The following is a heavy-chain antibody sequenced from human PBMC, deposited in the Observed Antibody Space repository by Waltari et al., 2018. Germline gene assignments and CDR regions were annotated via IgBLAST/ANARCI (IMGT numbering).Heavy chain of an antibody. CDR3: ARSPDYGDYYFDY. V-gene: IGHV1-18*01. D-gene: IGHD4-17*01. CDR1: GSTFTSYG. J-gene: IGHJ4*02. Sequence: QVQLVQSGAEVKKPGASVKVSCKASGSTFTSYGISWVRQAPGQGLEWRGWISAYNCEKTYANKPKGRGTMTTDTSTSTAYMELRSLSSDDTAVYYCARSPDYGDYYFDYWGQGTLVTVSS. CDR2: ISAYNCEK.